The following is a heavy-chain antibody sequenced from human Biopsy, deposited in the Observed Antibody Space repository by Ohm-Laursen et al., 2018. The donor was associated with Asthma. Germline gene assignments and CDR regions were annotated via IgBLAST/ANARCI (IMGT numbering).Heavy chain of an antibody. J-gene: IGHJ6*02. Sequence: SLRLSCTASGFNFTTYAIAWICQAPGRGLEWISAISGSGRSAYYADSVKGQFTISRDNAKNTLYLQMNSLRVEDTAVYYCARDGVVPDAMYYHYYYGLDVWGQGTTVTVSS. CDR3: ARDGVVPDAMYYHYYYGLDV. D-gene: IGHD2-2*01. CDR2: ISGSGRSA. V-gene: IGHV3-23*01. CDR1: GFNFTTYA.